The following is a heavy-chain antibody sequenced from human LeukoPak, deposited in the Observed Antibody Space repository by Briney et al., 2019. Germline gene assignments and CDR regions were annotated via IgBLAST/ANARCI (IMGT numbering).Heavy chain of an antibody. CDR1: GFTVSSNY. CDR3: ARRSVLYYYYGMDV. CDR2: IYSGGST. Sequence: GGSLRLSCAASGFTVSSNYMSLVRRAPGKGLEWVSVIYSGGSTYYADSVKGRFTISRHNSKNTLYLQMNSLRAEDTAVYYCARRSVLYYYYGMDVWGQGTTVTVSS. J-gene: IGHJ6*02. V-gene: IGHV3-53*04.